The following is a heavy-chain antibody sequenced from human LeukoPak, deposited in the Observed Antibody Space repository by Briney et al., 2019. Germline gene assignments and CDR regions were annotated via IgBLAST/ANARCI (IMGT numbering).Heavy chain of an antibody. V-gene: IGHV3-64D*06. Sequence: GGSLRLSCSVSGFTFSTYVMHWVRQAPGKGLEYVSAISSNGDNTYYADSVKGRFTISRDNSKNTLYLQMSSRRADDTAVYYCVRGTGYWGQGTLVTVSS. CDR1: GFTFSTYV. CDR3: VRGTGY. CDR2: ISSNGDNT. J-gene: IGHJ4*02.